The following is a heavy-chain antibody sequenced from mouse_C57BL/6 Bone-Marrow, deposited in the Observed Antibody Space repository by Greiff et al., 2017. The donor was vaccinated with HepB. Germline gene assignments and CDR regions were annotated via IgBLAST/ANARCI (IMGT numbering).Heavy chain of an antibody. CDR3: AREGGWLLRFAY. CDR2: IYPRSGNT. CDR1: GYTFTSYG. D-gene: IGHD2-3*01. J-gene: IGHJ3*01. V-gene: IGHV1-81*01. Sequence: VQLQQSGAELARPGASVKLSCKASGYTFTSYGISWVKQRTGPGLEWIGEIYPRSGNTYYNEKFKGKATLTADKSSSTAYMELRSLTSDDSAVYFCAREGGWLLRFAYWGQGTLVTVSA.